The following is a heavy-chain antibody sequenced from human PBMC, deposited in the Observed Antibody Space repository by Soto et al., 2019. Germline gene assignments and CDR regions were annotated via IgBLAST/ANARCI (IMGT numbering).Heavy chain of an antibody. J-gene: IGHJ3*02. CDR2: MSHSGGT. Sequence: QVQLQQWGAGLLKPSETLSLTCAVYGGFVSSGSYYWSWIRQPPGKGLEWIGEMSHSGGTHFNPSIKSRVTLSVDTSKKQSSLKMSSVTAADTALYYCARVERGTATTVVDAFDIWGPGTMVTVSS. D-gene: IGHD1-1*01. CDR1: GGFVSSGSYY. CDR3: ARVERGTATTVVDAFDI. V-gene: IGHV4-34*01.